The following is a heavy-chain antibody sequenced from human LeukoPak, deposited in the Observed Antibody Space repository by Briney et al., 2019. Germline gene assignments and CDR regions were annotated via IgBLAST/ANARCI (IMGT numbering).Heavy chain of an antibody. CDR1: GFTFSSYE. Sequence: GGSLRLSCAASGFTFSSYEMNWVRQAPGKGLEWVSYISSSGSTIYYADSVKGRFTISRDNAKNSLYLQMNSLRAEDTAVYYCARKGGLGYYDSSGYPDYWGQGTLVTVSS. J-gene: IGHJ4*02. V-gene: IGHV3-48*03. CDR3: ARKGGLGYYDSSGYPDY. CDR2: ISSSGSTI. D-gene: IGHD3-22*01.